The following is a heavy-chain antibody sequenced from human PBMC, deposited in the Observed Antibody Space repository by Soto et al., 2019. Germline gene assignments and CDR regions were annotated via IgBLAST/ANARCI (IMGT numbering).Heavy chain of an antibody. V-gene: IGHV1-69*13. Sequence: ASVKVSCKAAGGAFSSYTISWVRQAPGQGLEWMGRIIPIFGTANYAQKFQGRVTITADESTSTAYMELSSLRSEDTAVYYCARDPRYYGSGSYYNDHNDYWGQGTLVTVSS. J-gene: IGHJ4*02. CDR3: ARDPRYYGSGSYYNDHNDY. CDR2: IIPIFGTA. CDR1: GGAFSSYT. D-gene: IGHD3-10*01.